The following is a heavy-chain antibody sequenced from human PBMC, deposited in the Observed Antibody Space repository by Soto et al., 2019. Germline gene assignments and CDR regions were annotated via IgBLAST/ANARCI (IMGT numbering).Heavy chain of an antibody. J-gene: IGHJ6*02. V-gene: IGHV3-23*01. CDR1: GFTFSIYA. Sequence: EVQLLESGGGLVQPGGSLRLSCAASGFTFSIYAMSWVRQAPGKGLEWVSVINSSGGDTYYADSVKGRFTISRDNSKNTLYLQMNSLRAEDTAVYYCAKDLYGDYGMDVCGQGTTVTVSS. CDR2: INSSGGDT. D-gene: IGHD2-8*01. CDR3: AKDLYGDYGMDV.